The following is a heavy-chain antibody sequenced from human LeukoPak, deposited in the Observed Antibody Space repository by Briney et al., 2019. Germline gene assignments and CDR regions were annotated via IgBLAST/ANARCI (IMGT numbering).Heavy chain of an antibody. D-gene: IGHD4-17*01. J-gene: IGHJ4*02. CDR2: IKQDGSEK. V-gene: IGHV3-7*03. CDR3: ARGQTTVTN. Sequence: HPGGSLRLSCAASGFTFSSYWISWVRQAPGKGLEWVANIKQDGSEKYYVDSVKGRLTISRDNAKNSLYLQMNSLRAEDTAVYFCARGQTTVTNWGQGTLVTVSS. CDR1: GFTFSSYW.